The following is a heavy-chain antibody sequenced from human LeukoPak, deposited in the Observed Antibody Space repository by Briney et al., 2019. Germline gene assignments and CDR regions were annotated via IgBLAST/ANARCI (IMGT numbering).Heavy chain of an antibody. CDR1: GFTFSSYG. Sequence: GGSLRLSCAASGFTFSSYGMSWVRQAPGKGLEWVSGINWNGGSTGYADSVKGRFTISRDNAKNSLYLQMNSLRAEDTALYYCARNEGIAAAGQSDYWGQGTLVTVSS. D-gene: IGHD6-13*01. CDR2: INWNGGST. J-gene: IGHJ4*02. V-gene: IGHV3-20*04. CDR3: ARNEGIAAAGQSDY.